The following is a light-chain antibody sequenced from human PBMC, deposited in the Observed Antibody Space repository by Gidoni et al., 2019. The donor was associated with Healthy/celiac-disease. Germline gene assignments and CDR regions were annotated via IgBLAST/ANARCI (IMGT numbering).Light chain of an antibody. CDR2: DVS. Sequence: QSALTKPASVSGSPGQSITISCTGTSSDVWSYNLVSWYQQHPGKAPKLMIYDVSKRPSGVSNRFSGSKSGTTASLTISGIQAEDEADYYCCSYAGSRMVFGGGTKLTVL. CDR1: SSDVWSYNL. J-gene: IGLJ3*02. CDR3: CSYAGSRMV. V-gene: IGLV2-23*02.